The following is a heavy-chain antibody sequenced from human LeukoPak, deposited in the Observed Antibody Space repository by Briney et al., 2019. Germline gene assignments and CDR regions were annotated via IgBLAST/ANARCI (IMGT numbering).Heavy chain of an antibody. Sequence: PSETLSLTCSVSNGSISGFYWSWVRQTPGKGLEWIGYVYYSGSTKYNPSLKSRVTISVDTSKNQFSLKLNSVTAADTAVYYCARHAQESYYFDYWGQGTLVTVSS. CDR3: ARHAQESYYFDY. D-gene: IGHD3-10*01. CDR1: NGSISGFY. V-gene: IGHV4-59*01. J-gene: IGHJ4*02. CDR2: VYYSGST.